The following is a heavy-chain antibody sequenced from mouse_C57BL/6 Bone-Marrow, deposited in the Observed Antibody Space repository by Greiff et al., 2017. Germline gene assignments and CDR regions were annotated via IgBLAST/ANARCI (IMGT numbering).Heavy chain of an antibody. CDR2: ISSGGSYT. J-gene: IGHJ2*01. CDR3: ARRGGSYDYFDY. D-gene: IGHD1-1*02. CDR1: GFTFSSYG. Sequence: EVKLMESGGDLVKPGGSLKLSCAASGFTFSSYGMSWVRQTPDKRLEWVATISSGGSYTYYPDSVKGRFTISRDNAKNTLYLQMSSLKSEDTAMYYCARRGGSYDYFDYWGQGTTLTVSS. V-gene: IGHV5-6*02.